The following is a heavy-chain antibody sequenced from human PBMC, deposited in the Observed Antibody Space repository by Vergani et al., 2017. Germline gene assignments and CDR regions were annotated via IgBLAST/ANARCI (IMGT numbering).Heavy chain of an antibody. D-gene: IGHD2-21*02. Sequence: EVQLVESGGGLVQPGGSLRLSCAASGFTFSNYWMSWVRQAPGKGLEWVANIKEDGSEKYYVGSVKGRFTISRDNAKNSLYLQMNSLRAEDAAVYYCASTTAYSVVTSTHDAFDIWGQGTMVTVSS. CDR2: IKEDGSEK. CDR3: ASTTAYSVVTSTHDAFDI. CDR1: GFTFSNYW. V-gene: IGHV3-7*01. J-gene: IGHJ3*02.